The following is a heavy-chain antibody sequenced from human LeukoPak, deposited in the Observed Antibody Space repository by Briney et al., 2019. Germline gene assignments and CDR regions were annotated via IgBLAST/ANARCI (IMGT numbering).Heavy chain of an antibody. D-gene: IGHD1-26*01. CDR2: ITSSGTYI. CDR3: ARASGGWDLDY. CDR1: RYTFNIFH. J-gene: IGHJ4*01. Sequence: PGGSLRLSCAASRYTFNIFHMNWVRQAPGKGLEWISSITSSGTYITYADSIQGRFTISRDNAKNSLYLQMNSLRVDDTALYYSARASGGWDLDYWGHGTLVTVSS. V-gene: IGHV3-21*01.